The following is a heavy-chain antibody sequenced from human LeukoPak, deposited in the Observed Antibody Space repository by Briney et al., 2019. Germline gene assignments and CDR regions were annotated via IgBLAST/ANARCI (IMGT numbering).Heavy chain of an antibody. CDR2: ISAIDGTT. D-gene: IGHD6-13*01. CDR1: GFTFSNYE. V-gene: IGHV3-48*03. J-gene: IGHJ5*02. CDR3: ARGLASSNWPHWFDP. Sequence: GGSLRLSCAASGFTFSNYEMNWVRQAPGKGLEWVSYISAIDGTTYYADSVKGRFTISRDNAKNSLYLQMNSLRVEDTAGYHCARGLASSNWPHWFDPWGQGTLVSVSS.